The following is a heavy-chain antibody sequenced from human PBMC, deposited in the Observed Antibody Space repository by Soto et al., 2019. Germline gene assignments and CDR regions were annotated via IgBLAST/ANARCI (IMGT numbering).Heavy chain of an antibody. D-gene: IGHD2-2*02. CDR3: ARGIVVVPAAISRRYYYYGMDV. CDR1: GYTFPSYS. CDR2: LGAGNGNT. V-gene: IGHV1-3*01. J-gene: IGHJ6*02. Sequence: ASVKVSCKASGYTFPSYSMHWVLQAPGQILEWMAWLGAGNGNTKYSQKFQARVTMTRDTSISTDYMELSRLRSDDTAVYYCARGIVVVPAAISRRYYYYGMDVWGQGTTVTVSS.